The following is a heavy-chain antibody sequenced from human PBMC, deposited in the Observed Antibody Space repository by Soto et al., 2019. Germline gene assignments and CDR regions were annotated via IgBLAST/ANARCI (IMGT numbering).Heavy chain of an antibody. V-gene: IGHV4-34*01. J-gene: IGHJ4*02. D-gene: IGHD3-10*01. Sequence: QVQLQQWGAGLLKPSETLSLTCAVYGGSFTGYYWTWIRQPPGKGLDWIGEIDHSGTINYNPSLKSRVTISVDTSKNQFSLKVNSVTAADTAVYYCARGGPGYFGSGSYYPRWGQGTLVTVSS. CDR2: IDHSGTI. CDR3: ARGGPGYFGSGSYYPR. CDR1: GGSFTGYY.